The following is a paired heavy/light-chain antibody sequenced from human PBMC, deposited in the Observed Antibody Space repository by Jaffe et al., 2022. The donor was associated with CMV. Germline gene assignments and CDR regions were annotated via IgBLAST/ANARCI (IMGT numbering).Heavy chain of an antibody. D-gene: IGHD4-17*01. CDR3: AKDGVRGDYPLYHFDY. V-gene: IGHV3-23*01. CDR1: GFTFSTYA. Sequence: EVQLLESGGDLVQPGGSLRLSCAASGFTFSTYAMAWVRQAPGKGLEWVSGISGSGGSTYYADSVKGRFTISRDNSKNTLYLQMNSLRAEDTAVYYCAKDGVRGDYPLYHFDYWGQGTLVTVSS. CDR2: ISGSGGST. J-gene: IGHJ4*02.
Light chain of an antibody. J-gene: IGLJ7*01. V-gene: IGLV4-69*01. CDR3: QTWGSGFAV. CDR1: SGHSSYA. Sequence: QVVLTQSPSASASLGASVKLTCILSSGHSSYAIAWHQQQPEKGPRYLMKLNSDGSHIKGDGIPDRFSGSSSGAERYLTISSLQSEDGADYYCQTWGSGFAVFGGGTQLTVL. CDR2: LNSDGSH.